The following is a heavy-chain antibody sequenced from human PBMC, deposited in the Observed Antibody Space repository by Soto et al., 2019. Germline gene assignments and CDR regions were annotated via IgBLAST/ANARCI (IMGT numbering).Heavy chain of an antibody. J-gene: IGHJ6*02. D-gene: IGHD3-16*01. CDR1: GGSISSGGYY. Sequence: SETLSLTCTVSGGSISSGGYYWSWIRQHPGKGLEWIGYIYYSGSTYYNPSLKSRVTISVDTSKNQFSLKLSSVTAADTAVYYCARXERGGSPPYYYYYGMDVWGQGTTVTVSS. CDR3: ARXERGGSPPYYYYYGMDV. CDR2: IYYSGST. V-gene: IGHV4-31*03.